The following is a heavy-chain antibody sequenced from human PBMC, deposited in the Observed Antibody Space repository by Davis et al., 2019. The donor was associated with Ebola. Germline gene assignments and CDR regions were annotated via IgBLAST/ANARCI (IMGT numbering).Heavy chain of an antibody. CDR3: ARTGTGEDFDY. CDR2: IYYSGST. D-gene: IGHD7-27*01. V-gene: IGHV4-59*08. CDR1: GGSISSYY. Sequence: GSLRLSCTVSGGSISSYYWSWIRQPPGKGLEWIGYIYYSGSTNYNPSLKSRVTISVDTSKNQFSLKLSSVTAADTAVYYCARTGTGEDFDYWGQGTLVTVSS. J-gene: IGHJ4*02.